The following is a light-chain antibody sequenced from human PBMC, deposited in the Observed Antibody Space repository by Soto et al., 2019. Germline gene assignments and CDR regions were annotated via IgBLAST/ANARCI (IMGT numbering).Light chain of an antibody. Sequence: QSALTQPASVSGSPGQSITISCTGTSSDVGGYGYVSWYQQHPGKAPKLMIYEVINRPSGVSSRVSGSKSGNTASLTISGLQAEYEAEYYCSSYTSSSTYVFGTGTKLTVL. CDR1: SSDVGGYGY. CDR3: SSYTSSSTYV. V-gene: IGLV2-14*01. J-gene: IGLJ1*01. CDR2: EVI.